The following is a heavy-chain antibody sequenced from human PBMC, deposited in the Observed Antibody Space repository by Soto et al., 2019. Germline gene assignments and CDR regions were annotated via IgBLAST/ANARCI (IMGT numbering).Heavy chain of an antibody. CDR1: GGSISSGGYS. CDR3: ARDLRGSEPYYYYGMDV. Sequence: QLQLQESGSGLVKPSQTLSLTCAVSGGSISSGGYSWSWIRQPPGKGLEWIGYIYHSGSTYYNPPLKRRVTISVDRSKNQFSLNLSSVTAADTTVYYCARDLRGSEPYYYYGMDVWGQGTTVTVSS. D-gene: IGHD3-10*01. V-gene: IGHV4-30-2*01. CDR2: IYHSGST. J-gene: IGHJ6*02.